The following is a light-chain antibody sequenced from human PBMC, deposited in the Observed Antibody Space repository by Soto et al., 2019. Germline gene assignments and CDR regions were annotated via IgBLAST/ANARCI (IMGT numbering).Light chain of an antibody. CDR1: QSISDT. Sequence: EIVMTQSPATLSVSPGGRATLSCRASQSISDTLAWYQQKPGQAPRLLIYDASYRAAGIPARFSGSGSGTDFTLTVSSLEAEDFALYYCQQRSNWPPTFGQGTRLEIK. CDR3: QQRSNWPPT. J-gene: IGKJ5*01. CDR2: DAS. V-gene: IGKV3-11*01.